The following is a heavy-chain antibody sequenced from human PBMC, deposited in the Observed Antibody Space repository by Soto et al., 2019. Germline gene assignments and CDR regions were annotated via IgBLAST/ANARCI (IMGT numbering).Heavy chain of an antibody. Sequence: QVQLQESGPGLVKPSQTLSLTCTVSGGSISSGGYYWSWIRQHPGKGLEWIGYIYYSGSTYYNPSLKSRVTISVDTPKNQSSLKLSSVTAADTAVYYCARDQGSRGYQTWTNWFGPWGQGTLVTVSS. V-gene: IGHV4-31*03. CDR3: ARDQGSRGYQTWTNWFGP. D-gene: IGHD3-22*01. CDR1: GGSISSGGYY. CDR2: IYYSGST. J-gene: IGHJ5*02.